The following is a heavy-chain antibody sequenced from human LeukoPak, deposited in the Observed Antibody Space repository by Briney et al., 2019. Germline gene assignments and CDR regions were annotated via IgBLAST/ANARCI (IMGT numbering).Heavy chain of an antibody. D-gene: IGHD5-18*01. CDR2: IKQDGSEK. J-gene: IGHJ4*02. Sequence: GGSLRLSCAASAFTFSSYWMSWVRHAPEKVLEWDANIKQDGSEKYYVDSVKGRFTIARDNSKNTLYLQMNSLRAEDTAVYNCAKDRGYSHGFDYWGQGTLVTVSS. CDR1: AFTFSSYW. CDR3: AKDRGYSHGFDY. V-gene: IGHV3-7*01.